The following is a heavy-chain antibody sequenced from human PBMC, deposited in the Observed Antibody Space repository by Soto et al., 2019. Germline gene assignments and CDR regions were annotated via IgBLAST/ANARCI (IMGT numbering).Heavy chain of an antibody. V-gene: IGHV1-8*01. CDR3: ARWPDGYYYYGMDV. CDR1: GYTFTSYD. CDR2: MNPNSGNT. J-gene: IGHJ6*02. Sequence: QVQLVQSGAEVKKPGASVKVSCKASGYTFTSYDINWVRQATGQGLEWMGWMNPNSGNTGYAQKGXGXVXXTRNTSISTAYRELSSLRSEDTAVSYRARWPDGYYYYGMDVWGQGTTVTVSS.